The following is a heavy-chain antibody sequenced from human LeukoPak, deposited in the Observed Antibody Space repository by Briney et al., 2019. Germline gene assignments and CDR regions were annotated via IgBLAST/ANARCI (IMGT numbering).Heavy chain of an antibody. CDR1: GFTFNNYG. V-gene: IGHV3-33*01. CDR3: ARDGGGFCSSTSCYGGYYFDY. D-gene: IGHD2-2*01. Sequence: GSLRLSCAASGFTFNNYGMHWVRQAPGKGLEWVAVIWYDGSNKYYADSVKGRFTISRDNSKNTLYLQMNSLSAEDTAVYYCARDGGGFCSSTSCYGGYYFDYWGQGTLVTVSS. J-gene: IGHJ4*02. CDR2: IWYDGSNK.